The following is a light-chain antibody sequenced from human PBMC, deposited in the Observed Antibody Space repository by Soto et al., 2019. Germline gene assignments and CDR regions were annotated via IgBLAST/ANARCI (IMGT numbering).Light chain of an antibody. CDR1: QSVSSSY. V-gene: IGKV3-20*01. J-gene: IGKJ5*01. CDR3: QQYGNSPIT. CDR2: DAS. Sequence: EIVLTQPPGTLSLSPGERATLSCRASQSVSSSYLAGYQQKPGQAPRLLIYDASIRATGIPDRFSGSGSGTDFTLTISRLEPEDVAVYYCQQYGNSPITFGQGTRLDMK.